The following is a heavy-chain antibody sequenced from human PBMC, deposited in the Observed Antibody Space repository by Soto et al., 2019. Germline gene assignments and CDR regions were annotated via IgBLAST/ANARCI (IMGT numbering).Heavy chain of an antibody. Sequence: GGSLRLSCAASGFTFSSYAMSWVRQAPGKGLEWVSAIGGSGGSTYYADSVKGRFTISRDNSNNTLYLQMNSLGAEDTAVYYCAIESVVLTALDYWGQGPLVTVSS. V-gene: IGHV3-23*01. CDR1: GFTFSSYA. CDR2: IGGSGGST. CDR3: AIESVVLTALDY. D-gene: IGHD3-16*01. J-gene: IGHJ4*02.